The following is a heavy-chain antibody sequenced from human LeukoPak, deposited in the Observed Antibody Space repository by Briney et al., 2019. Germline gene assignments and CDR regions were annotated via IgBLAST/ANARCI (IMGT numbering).Heavy chain of an antibody. V-gene: IGHV4-31*03. J-gene: IGHJ5*02. CDR2: IYYSGST. CDR3: ARAKDTFGWLDP. D-gene: IGHD2-15*01. CDR1: GGSISSGGYY. Sequence: PSETLSLTCTVSGGSISSGGYYWSWIRQHPGKGLEWIGYIYYSGSTYYNPSLKSRVTISVDTSKNQFSLKLSSVTAADTAVYYCARAKDTFGWLDPWGQGTLVTVSS.